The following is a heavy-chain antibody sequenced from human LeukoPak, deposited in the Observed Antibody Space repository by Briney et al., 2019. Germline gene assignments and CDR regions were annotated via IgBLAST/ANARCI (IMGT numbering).Heavy chain of an antibody. V-gene: IGHV4-4*07. J-gene: IGHJ1*01. CDR1: GDSINNYY. CDR2: IYTSGNT. CDR3: ARHEPVPEAGAYQRGGTTEYFQH. D-gene: IGHD6-13*01. Sequence: SETLSLTCTVSGDSINNYYWSWIRQPAGKGLEWIGRIYTSGNTNYNPSLRSRVAMSVDTSKNQFSLKLSSVTAADTAVYYCARHEPVPEAGAYQRGGTTEYFQHWGQGTLVTVSS.